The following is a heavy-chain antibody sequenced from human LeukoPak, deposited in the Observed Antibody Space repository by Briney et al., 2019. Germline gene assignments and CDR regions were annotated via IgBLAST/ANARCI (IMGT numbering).Heavy chain of an antibody. Sequence: GGSLRLSCAAPGFTFSSYAMSWVRQAPGKGLEWVSAISGSGGSTYYADSVKGRFTISRDNSKNTLYLQMNSLKTEDTAVYYCTTDRIAARRRGVDYWGQGTLVTVSS. D-gene: IGHD6-6*01. J-gene: IGHJ4*02. CDR3: TTDRIAARRRGVDY. CDR1: GFTFSSYA. CDR2: ISGSGGST. V-gene: IGHV3-23*01.